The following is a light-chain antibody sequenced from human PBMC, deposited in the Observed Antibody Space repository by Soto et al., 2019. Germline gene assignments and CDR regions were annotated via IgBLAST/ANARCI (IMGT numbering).Light chain of an antibody. Sequence: DIVMTQTPLSLSVTPGQPASISCKSSQSLLHSDGKTYLYWYLQKPGQPPQLLIYGASSRATGIPDRFSGSGSGTDFTLTISRLEPEDFTVYYCQQYGSSPLYTFGQGTKVDIK. CDR3: QQYGSSPLYT. CDR2: GAS. V-gene: IGKV2-29*01. J-gene: IGKJ2*01. CDR1: QSLLHSDGKTY.